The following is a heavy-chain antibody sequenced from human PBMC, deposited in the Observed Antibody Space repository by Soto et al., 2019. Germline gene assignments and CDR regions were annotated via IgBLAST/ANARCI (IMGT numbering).Heavy chain of an antibody. CDR3: AREGPPAYCSGGSCYCDY. D-gene: IGHD2-15*01. Sequence: QVQLVQSGAEVKKPGASVKVSCKASGYTFTSYGISWVRQAPGQGLEWMGWISAYNGNTNYAQKLQGRVTMTTDTSTSTAYMDLRSLRSDDTAVYYCAREGPPAYCSGGSCYCDYWGQGTLVTVSS. J-gene: IGHJ4*02. CDR1: GYTFTSYG. V-gene: IGHV1-18*01. CDR2: ISAYNGNT.